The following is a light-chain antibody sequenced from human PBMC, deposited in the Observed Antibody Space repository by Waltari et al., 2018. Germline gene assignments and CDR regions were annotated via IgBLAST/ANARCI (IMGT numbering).Light chain of an antibody. CDR3: SSYTSSSTLI. J-gene: IGLJ2*01. CDR1: SRDVCGFNS. V-gene: IGLV2-14*03. Sequence: QSVLTQRASVSGSPGQSITISCTGTSRDVCGFNSVSWYQQHPGQAPRLMIYDVSNRPSGVSNLFSGSKSGNTASLTISGLQAEDEADYHCSSYTSSSTLIFGGGTKLTVL. CDR2: DVS.